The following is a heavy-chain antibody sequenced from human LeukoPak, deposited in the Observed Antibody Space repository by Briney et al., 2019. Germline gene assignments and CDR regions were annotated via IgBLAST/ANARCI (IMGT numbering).Heavy chain of an antibody. CDR1: GGSFSGYY. J-gene: IGHJ5*02. D-gene: IGHD3-9*01. CDR3: ARADRLTYWFDP. Sequence: SETLSLTCAVYGGSFSGYYWSWIRQPPGKGLEWIGEINHSGSTNYNPSLKSRVTISVDTSKNQFSLKLGSVTAADTAVYYCARADRLTYWFDPWGQGTLVTVSS. V-gene: IGHV4-34*01. CDR2: INHSGST.